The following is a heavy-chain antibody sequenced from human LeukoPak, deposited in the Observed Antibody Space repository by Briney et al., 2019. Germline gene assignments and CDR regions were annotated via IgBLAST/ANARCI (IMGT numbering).Heavy chain of an antibody. CDR2: ISDDGSNK. Sequence: GGSLSRSGAASGFTFSSFDWEWLGTAPGKGREGWAVISDDGSNKYYAASVKGRFTISRANSTNTLYLQMTRLRAENTAVYYCAKAIHSTGRWQEILNDAFDISGKGTTVTVSS. D-gene: IGHD6-19*01. J-gene: IGHJ3*02. V-gene: IGHV3-30*18. CDR1: GFTFSSFD. CDR3: AKAIHSTGRWQEILNDAFDI.